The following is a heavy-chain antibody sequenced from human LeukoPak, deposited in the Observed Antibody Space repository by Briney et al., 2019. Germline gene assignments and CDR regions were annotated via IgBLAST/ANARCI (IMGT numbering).Heavy chain of an antibody. D-gene: IGHD3-3*01. CDR3: ARALTSGVVMRFDY. J-gene: IGHJ4*02. Sequence: PGGSLRLSCAASGYTFTGYYMHWVRQAPGQGLEWMGWINPNSGGTNYAQKFQGRVTMTRDTSISTAYMELSRLRSDDTAAYYCARALTSGVVMRFDYWGQGTLVTVSS. CDR1: GYTFTGYY. V-gene: IGHV1-2*02. CDR2: INPNSGGT.